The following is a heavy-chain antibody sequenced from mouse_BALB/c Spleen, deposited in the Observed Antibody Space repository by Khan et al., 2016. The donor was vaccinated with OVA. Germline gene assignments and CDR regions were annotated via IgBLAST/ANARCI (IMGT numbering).Heavy chain of an antibody. D-gene: IGHD1-1*01. J-gene: IGHJ2*01. CDR2: INPHIGET. CDR3: ARIYRSDFDY. CDR1: GYSFTGYF. V-gene: IGHV1-20*02. Sequence: VTLKESGPELVKPGASVKISCKASGYSFTGYFMNWVMQSHGKSLEWIGRINPHIGETFYNQKFKGKATLTVDESSSTAHMELRSLASEDSAVYYCARIYRSDFDYWGQGTTLTVSS.